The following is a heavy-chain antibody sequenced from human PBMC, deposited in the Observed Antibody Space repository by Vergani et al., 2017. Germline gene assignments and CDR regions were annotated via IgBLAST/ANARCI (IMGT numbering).Heavy chain of an antibody. CDR3: ATTPPSGWYRDYYYYGMDV. J-gene: IGHJ6*02. CDR1: GFTFSNAW. V-gene: IGHV3-15*01. Sequence: EVQLVESGGGLVQPGGSLRLSCAASGFTFSNAWMSWVRQAPGKGLEWVGRIKSKTDGGTTDYAAPVKGRFTISRDDSKNTLYLQMNSLKTEDTAVYYCATTPPSGWYRDYYYYGMDVWGQGTTVTVSS. D-gene: IGHD6-19*01. CDR2: IKSKTDGGTT.